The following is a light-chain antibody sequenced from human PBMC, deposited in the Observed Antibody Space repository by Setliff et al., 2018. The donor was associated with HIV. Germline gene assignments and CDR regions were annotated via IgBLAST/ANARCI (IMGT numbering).Light chain of an antibody. V-gene: IGLV2-14*01. CDR1: SGDVGGYNY. J-gene: IGLJ1*01. CDR3: SSYTSSSTYV. CDR2: DVS. Sequence: SALTQPASVSGSPGQSITISCTGTSGDVGGYNYVSWYQQHPGKAPKFMIYDVSKRPSGVSNRFSGSKSGNTASLTISGLQAEDEADYYCSSYTSSSTYVFGTGTKVTVL.